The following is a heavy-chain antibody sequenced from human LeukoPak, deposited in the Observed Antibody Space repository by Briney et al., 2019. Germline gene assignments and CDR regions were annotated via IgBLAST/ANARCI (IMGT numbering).Heavy chain of an antibody. CDR2: IWYDGSNK. Sequence: PGGSLRLSCAASGFTISSYGMHWVRQAPGKGLEWVAVIWYDGSNKYYADSVKGRFTISRDNSKNTLYLQMNSLRAEDTAVYYCARDLAMTTVTTFRYWGQGTLVTVSS. CDR3: ARDLAMTTVTTFRY. J-gene: IGHJ4*02. CDR1: GFTISSYG. D-gene: IGHD4-17*01. V-gene: IGHV3-33*01.